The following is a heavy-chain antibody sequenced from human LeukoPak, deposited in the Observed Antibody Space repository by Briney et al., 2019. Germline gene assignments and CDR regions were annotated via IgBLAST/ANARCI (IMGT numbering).Heavy chain of an antibody. CDR1: GFSFSTYW. V-gene: IGHV3-7*01. D-gene: IGHD3-16*01. CDR3: ARDSRGTTFDY. Sequence: GGSLRLSCEVSGFSFSTYWMSWVRQAPGKGLEWVGQTNEHETEKYYGDAVRGRFTIYRDNAKNSLYLQMNSLRPEDTAVYYCARDSRGTTFDYWGQGTLVTVSS. J-gene: IGHJ4*02. CDR2: TNEHETEK.